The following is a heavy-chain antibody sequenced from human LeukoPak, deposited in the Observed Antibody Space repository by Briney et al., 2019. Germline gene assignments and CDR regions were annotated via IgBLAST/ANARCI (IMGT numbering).Heavy chain of an antibody. Sequence: SETLSLTCAVYGGSFSGYYWSWIRQPPGKGLGWIGEINHSGSTKYNPSLKSRVTISIDTSKNQFSLKVSSVTAADTAVYYCARGQKYYYDSSGYGPNDYWGQGTLVTVSS. CDR3: ARGQKYYYDSSGYGPNDY. D-gene: IGHD3-22*01. CDR2: INHSGST. J-gene: IGHJ4*02. CDR1: GGSFSGYY. V-gene: IGHV4-34*01.